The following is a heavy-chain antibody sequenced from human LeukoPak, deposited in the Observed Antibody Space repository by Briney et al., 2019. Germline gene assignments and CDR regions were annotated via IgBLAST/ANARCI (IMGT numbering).Heavy chain of an antibody. D-gene: IGHD3-16*02. Sequence: SQTLSLTCAISGDSVSSNSAAWNWIRQSPSRGLEWLGRTYYRSKWYNDYAVSVKSRITIKPDTSKNQFSLQLNSVTPEDTAVYYCARNAMITFGGVIVRAYYFDYWGQGTLVTVSS. CDR3: ARNAMITFGGVIVRAYYFDY. CDR2: TYYRSKWYN. J-gene: IGHJ4*02. CDR1: GDSVSSNSAA. V-gene: IGHV6-1*01.